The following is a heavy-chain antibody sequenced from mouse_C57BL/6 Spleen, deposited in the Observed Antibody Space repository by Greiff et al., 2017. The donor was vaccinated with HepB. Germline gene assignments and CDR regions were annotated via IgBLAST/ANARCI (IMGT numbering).Heavy chain of an antibody. J-gene: IGHJ4*01. CDR1: GYNFTNTN. Sequence: QVQLQQSVAELVKPGASVKMSCTASGYNFTNTNIHWVKQRPEQGLEWIGYIYPSNGNTKYNEKFKGKATLTADKSSNTAYLQLSSLTSEDSAFYCCARSDRSYVESMDVWGQGTAVTVSS. CDR3: ARSDRSYVESMDV. CDR2: IYPSNGNT. D-gene: IGHD1-1*01. V-gene: IGHV1-78*01.